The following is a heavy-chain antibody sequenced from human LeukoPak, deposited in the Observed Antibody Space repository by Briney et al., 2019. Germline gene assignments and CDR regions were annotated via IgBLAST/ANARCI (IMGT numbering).Heavy chain of an antibody. CDR1: GFTVSSNY. CDR3: ARYDYYGSGSPDY. Sequence: GSLRLSCAASGFTVSSNYMSWVRQAPGKGLEWIGSIYYSGSTYYTPSLKSRVTISVDTSKNQFSLKLTSVTAADTAVYYCARYDYYGSGSPDYWGQGTLVTVSS. V-gene: IGHV4-59*05. J-gene: IGHJ4*01. D-gene: IGHD3-10*01. CDR2: IYYSGST.